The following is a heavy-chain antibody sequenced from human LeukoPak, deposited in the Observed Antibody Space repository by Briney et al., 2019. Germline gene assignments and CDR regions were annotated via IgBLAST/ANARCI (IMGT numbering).Heavy chain of an antibody. J-gene: IGHJ3*02. CDR2: IYHSGST. D-gene: IGHD3-10*01. Sequence: SETLSLTCAVYGGSFSGYYWSWIRQPPGKGLEWIGEIYHSGSTNYNPSLKSRVTISVDKSKTQFSLKLSSVSAADTAVYYCARGLWFGELLGAFDIWGQGTMVTVSS. V-gene: IGHV4-34*01. CDR1: GGSFSGYY. CDR3: ARGLWFGELLGAFDI.